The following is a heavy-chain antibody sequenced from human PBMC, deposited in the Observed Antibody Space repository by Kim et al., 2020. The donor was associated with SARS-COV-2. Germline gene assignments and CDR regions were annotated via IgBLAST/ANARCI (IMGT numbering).Heavy chain of an antibody. D-gene: IGHD1-7*01. V-gene: IGHV2-5*01. CDR3: AHRLSWNYGYFDY. J-gene: IGHJ4*02. Sequence: RSSQSLKGRLTITKDPSKNQVVLRMTNMDPVDTATYYCAHRLSWNYGYFDYWGQGTLVTVSS.